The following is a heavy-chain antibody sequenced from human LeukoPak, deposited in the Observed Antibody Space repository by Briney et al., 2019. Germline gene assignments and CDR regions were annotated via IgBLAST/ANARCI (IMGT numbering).Heavy chain of an antibody. CDR1: GLTVSSNC. CDR2: IYSGGST. J-gene: IGHJ4*02. Sequence: GGSLRLSCAASGLTVSSNCMNWVRQAPGKGLEWVSVIYSGGSTSYADSVKGRFTISRDNSKNTLYLQMNSLRAEDTAVYYCAKKEFDCGGDCYSSPADDYWGQGTLVTVSS. D-gene: IGHD2-21*02. CDR3: AKKEFDCGGDCYSSPADDY. V-gene: IGHV3-53*01.